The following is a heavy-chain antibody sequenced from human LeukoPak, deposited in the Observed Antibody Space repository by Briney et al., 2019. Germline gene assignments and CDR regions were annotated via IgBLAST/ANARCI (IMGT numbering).Heavy chain of an antibody. Sequence: GGSLRLSCLDSGFTFSSYWMSWVRQAPGKGLEWVANIKQDGSDKYYVGSVKGRFTISRDNAKNSLYLQMNSLRAEDTAGYFCAIAPRWVGAAWGHFFDIGGQGTMVTVSS. D-gene: IGHD2-15*01. CDR3: AIAPRWVGAAWGHFFDI. CDR2: IKQDGSDK. J-gene: IGHJ3*02. CDR1: GFTFSSYW. V-gene: IGHV3-7*01.